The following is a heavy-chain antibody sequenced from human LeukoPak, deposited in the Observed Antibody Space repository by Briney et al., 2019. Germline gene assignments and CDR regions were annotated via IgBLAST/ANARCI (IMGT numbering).Heavy chain of an antibody. CDR3: ALDRLSAVRGVIEY. J-gene: IGHJ4*02. D-gene: IGHD3-10*01. CDR2: ISGNGGST. V-gene: IGHV3-23*01. CDR1: GFTFNNYA. Sequence: VGSLRLSCAASGFTFNNYAMTWVRQAPGKGLKWFSGISGNGGSTYYADSVTGRFTISRHNSKHTLFLQMNSLRAGDTARYYCALDRLSAVRGVIEYLGQGTLGTGSS.